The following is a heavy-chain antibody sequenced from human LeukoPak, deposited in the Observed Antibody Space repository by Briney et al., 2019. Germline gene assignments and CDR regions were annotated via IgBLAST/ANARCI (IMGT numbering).Heavy chain of an antibody. CDR3: ARVGYSGSGNYYNDRGAFDY. J-gene: IGHJ4*02. V-gene: IGHV4-39*07. CDR2: IYYSGSA. D-gene: IGHD3-10*01. CDR1: GGSIDSSSYY. Sequence: PSETLSLTCTVSGGSIDSSSYYWGWIRQPPGKGLEWIGSIYYSGSAYYNPSLESRVTISVDTSKNQFSLKLSSVTAADTAVYYCARVGYSGSGNYYNDRGAFDYWGQGTLVTVSS.